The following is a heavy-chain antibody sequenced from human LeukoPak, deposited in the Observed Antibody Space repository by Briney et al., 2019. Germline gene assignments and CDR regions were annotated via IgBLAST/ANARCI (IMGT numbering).Heavy chain of an antibody. D-gene: IGHD3-10*01. CDR2: IYYSGST. Sequence: SETLSLTCTVSGGSISSYYWSWIRQPPGKGLEWIGYIYYSGSTNYNPSLKSRVTISVDTSKNQFSLKLSSVTAADTAVYYCARGLEGSYPDYWGQGTLVTVSS. J-gene: IGHJ4*02. V-gene: IGHV4-59*01. CDR1: GGSISSYY. CDR3: ARGLEGSYPDY.